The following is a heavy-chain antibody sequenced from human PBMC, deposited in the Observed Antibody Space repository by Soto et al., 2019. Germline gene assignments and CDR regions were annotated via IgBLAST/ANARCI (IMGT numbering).Heavy chain of an antibody. J-gene: IGHJ5*02. CDR3: ARRQGSGWFDP. D-gene: IGHD6-19*01. V-gene: IGHV4-30-4*01. CDR1: GGSISSGDYY. Sequence: SETLSLTCTVSGGSISSGDYYWSWIRQPPGKGLEWIGYIYYSGSTYYNPSLKSRVTISVDTSKNQFSLKLSSVTAADTAVYYCARRQGSGWFDPWGQGTLVTVSS. CDR2: IYYSGST.